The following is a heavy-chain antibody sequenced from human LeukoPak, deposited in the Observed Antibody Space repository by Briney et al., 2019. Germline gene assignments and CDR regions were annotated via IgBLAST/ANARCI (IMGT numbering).Heavy chain of an antibody. CDR2: IKSKFDGGTT. V-gene: IGHV3-15*01. CDR1: GLAFRNAW. Sequence: GGSLRLSCAASGLAFRNAWMSWVRQAPGKGLEWVGRIKSKFDGGTTDYAAPVKGRFTISRGDSENTLYLQMNSLKTEDTGVYYCTTEFYNAPDYWGQGTLVTVSS. J-gene: IGHJ4*02. CDR3: TTEFYNAPDY. D-gene: IGHD2/OR15-2a*01.